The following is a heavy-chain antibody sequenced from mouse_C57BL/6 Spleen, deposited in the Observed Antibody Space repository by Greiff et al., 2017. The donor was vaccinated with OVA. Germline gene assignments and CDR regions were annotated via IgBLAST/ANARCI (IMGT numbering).Heavy chain of an antibody. CDR3: ARGIYYGNYGAMDY. Sequence: VQLQQSGPELVKPGASVKISCKASGYAFSSSWMNWVKQRPGKGLEWIGRLYPGDGDTNYNGKFKGKATLTADKSSSTAYMQLSSLTSEDSAVYFCARGIYYGNYGAMDYWGQGTSVTVSS. V-gene: IGHV1-82*01. CDR2: LYPGDGDT. J-gene: IGHJ4*01. CDR1: GYAFSSSW. D-gene: IGHD2-1*01.